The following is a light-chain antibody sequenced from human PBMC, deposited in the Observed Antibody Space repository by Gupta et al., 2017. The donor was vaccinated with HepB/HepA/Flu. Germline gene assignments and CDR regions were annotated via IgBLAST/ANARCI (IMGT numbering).Light chain of an antibody. CDR3: QQAKSLPIT. J-gene: IGKJ5*01. CDR1: QDISRY. V-gene: IGKV1D-12*01. Sequence: DIQMTQSPSSVSASVGDRVTITCRASQDISRYLAWYQQIPGKAPKLLIYETSSLHSGVPSRFGGSRSGTDFILTIYSLQPEDFATYYCQQAKSLPITFGQGTRLEIK. CDR2: ETS.